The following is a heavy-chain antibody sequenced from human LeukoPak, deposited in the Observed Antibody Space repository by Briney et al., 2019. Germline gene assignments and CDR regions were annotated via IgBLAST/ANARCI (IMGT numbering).Heavy chain of an antibody. V-gene: IGHV1-18*01. CDR1: GYTFTSYG. D-gene: IGHD3-22*01. Sequence: GSVKVSCKASGYTFTSYGISWVRQAPGQGLEWMGWISAYNGNTNYAQKLQGRVTMTTDTSTSTAYMELRSLRSDDTAVYYCARDRTALYYYDSSGPDAFDIWGQGTMVTVSS. CDR3: ARDRTALYYYDSSGPDAFDI. CDR2: ISAYNGNT. J-gene: IGHJ3*02.